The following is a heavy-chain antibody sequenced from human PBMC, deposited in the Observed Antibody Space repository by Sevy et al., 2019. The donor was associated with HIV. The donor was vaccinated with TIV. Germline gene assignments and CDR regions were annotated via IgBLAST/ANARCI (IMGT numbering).Heavy chain of an antibody. V-gene: IGHV1-8*03. Sequence: ASVKVSCKASGYTFTSYDINWVRQATGQGLEWMGWMNPNSGNTGYAQKFQGRVTITRNTSISTAYMELSSLRSDDTAVYYCARGRNYNVLTGYYLGYYYYYMDVWGIGTTVTVSS. CDR1: GYTFTSYD. D-gene: IGHD3-9*01. CDR3: ARGRNYNVLTGYYLGYYYYYMDV. J-gene: IGHJ6*03. CDR2: MNPNSGNT.